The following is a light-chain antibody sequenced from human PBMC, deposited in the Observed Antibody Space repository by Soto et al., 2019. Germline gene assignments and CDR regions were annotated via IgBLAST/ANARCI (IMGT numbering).Light chain of an antibody. V-gene: IGKV3-11*01. Sequence: EVVLTQSPATLSLSPGERATLSCRASESIGNYLAWYQQKLGQAPKLLIYDASHRAIGIPGRFSGDGSGTEFTLTISSLATEDFAVYYCQWRSDWPPRLTFGGGTKVEIQ. CDR2: DAS. CDR3: QWRSDWPPRLT. J-gene: IGKJ4*01. CDR1: ESIGNY.